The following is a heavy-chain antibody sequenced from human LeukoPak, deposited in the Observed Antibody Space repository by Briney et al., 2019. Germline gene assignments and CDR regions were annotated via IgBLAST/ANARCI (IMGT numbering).Heavy chain of an antibody. CDR3: AKNSLYGDHFDS. J-gene: IGHJ4*02. Sequence: PSEILSLTCTVSGGSISSYYWSWVREPPGKGLEGLGYIYYRGGTNYNPSLKSRVTISVDTSKNQFSLKPSSVTAADTAIYYCAKNSLYGDHFDSWGQGALVTVSS. CDR2: IYYRGGT. CDR1: GGSISSYY. V-gene: IGHV4-59*08. D-gene: IGHD4-17*01.